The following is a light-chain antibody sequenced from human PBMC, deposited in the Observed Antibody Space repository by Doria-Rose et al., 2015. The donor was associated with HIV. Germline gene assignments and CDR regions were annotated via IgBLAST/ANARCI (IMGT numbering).Light chain of an antibody. CDR3: QQYGTSRGT. CDR1: QRVKSSY. J-gene: IGKJ5*01. CDR2: DAS. Sequence: TQSPGTLSLSPGERATLSCRASQRVKSSYLAWYQQKPGRAPRLLIYDASTRATGIPDRSSGSGSGTDFTLTISRLEPEDVAVYYCQQYGTSRGTFGQGTRLEIK. V-gene: IGKV3-20*01.